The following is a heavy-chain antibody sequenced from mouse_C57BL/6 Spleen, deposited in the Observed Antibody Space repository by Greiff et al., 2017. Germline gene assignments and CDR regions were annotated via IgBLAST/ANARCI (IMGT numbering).Heavy chain of an antibody. Sequence: VQLQQSGPELVKPGASVKISCKASGYTFTDYYMNWVKQSHGKSLEWIGDINPNNGGTSYNQKFKGKATLTVDKSSSTAYMELRSLTSEDSAVYYCARGWLPLYAMDYWGQGTSVTVSS. J-gene: IGHJ4*01. CDR3: ARGWLPLYAMDY. D-gene: IGHD2-3*01. CDR1: GYTFTDYY. V-gene: IGHV1-26*01. CDR2: INPNNGGT.